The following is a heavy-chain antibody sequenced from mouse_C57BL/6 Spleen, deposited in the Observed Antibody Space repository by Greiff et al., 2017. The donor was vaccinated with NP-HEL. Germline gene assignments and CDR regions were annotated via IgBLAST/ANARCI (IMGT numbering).Heavy chain of an antibody. Sequence: EVQGVESGGGLVKPGGSLKLSCAASGFTFSDYGMHWVRQAPEKGLEWVAYISSGSSTIYYADTVKGRFTISRDNAKNTLFLQMTCLSSEDTAMYYCARADYYGSSSWFAYWGQGTLVTVAA. D-gene: IGHD1-1*01. J-gene: IGHJ3*01. CDR1: GFTFSDYG. CDR2: ISSGSSTI. CDR3: ARADYYGSSSWFAY. V-gene: IGHV5-17*01.